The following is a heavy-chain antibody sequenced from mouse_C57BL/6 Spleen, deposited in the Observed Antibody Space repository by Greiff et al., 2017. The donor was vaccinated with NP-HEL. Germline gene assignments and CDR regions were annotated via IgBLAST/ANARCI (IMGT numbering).Heavy chain of an antibody. Sequence: VQLQQPGAELVRPGSSVKLSCKASGYTFTSYWMDWVKQRPGQGLEWIGNIYPSDSETHYNQKFKDKATLTVDKSSSTAYMQLSSLTSEDSAVYYCARSDTTVVAFDYWGQGTTLTVSS. V-gene: IGHV1-61*01. J-gene: IGHJ2*01. CDR3: ARSDTTVVAFDY. D-gene: IGHD1-1*01. CDR1: GYTFTSYW. CDR2: IYPSDSET.